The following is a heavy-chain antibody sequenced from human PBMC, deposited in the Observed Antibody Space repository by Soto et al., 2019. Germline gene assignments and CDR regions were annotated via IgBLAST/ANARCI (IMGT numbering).Heavy chain of an antibody. V-gene: IGHV3-73*01. D-gene: IGHD3-22*01. Sequence: GGSLRLSCAASGFTFSGSAVHWVRQASGKGLEWIGRIRSKANNYATAYAASVKGRFTISRDDSKNTAYLQMNSLETEDTAVYYCARDLNNIYDSSGYYAPARYYGMDVWGQGTTVTVSS. CDR2: IRSKANNYAT. CDR1: GFTFSGSA. CDR3: ARDLNNIYDSSGYYAPARYYGMDV. J-gene: IGHJ6*02.